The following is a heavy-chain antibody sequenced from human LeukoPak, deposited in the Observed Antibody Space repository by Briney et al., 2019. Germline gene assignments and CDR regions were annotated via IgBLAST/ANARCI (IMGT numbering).Heavy chain of an antibody. J-gene: IGHJ3*02. V-gene: IGHV3-53*01. Sequence: GGSLRLSWAASGFTVSSNYMSWVRQAPGKGLEWVSVIYSGGSTYYADSVKGRFTISRDNSKNTLYLQMNSLRAEDTAVHYCVKRTVGAGFDIWGQGTMVTVSS. CDR3: VKRTVGAGFDI. CDR2: IYSGGST. D-gene: IGHD4-11*01. CDR1: GFTVSSNY.